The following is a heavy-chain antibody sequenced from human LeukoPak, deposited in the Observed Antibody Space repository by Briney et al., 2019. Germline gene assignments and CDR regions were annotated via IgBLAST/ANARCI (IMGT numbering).Heavy chain of an antibody. CDR3: ARAGQFISARPITFDY. V-gene: IGHV4-59*01. Sequence: KPSENLSLACTVSGRSISNYYWWWIRQPPGKGLEWIGYIYYSGSTNSNPSLTSRVTISLDTSKKQFSLKLSSVTAADTAVYYCARAGQFISARPITFDYWGQGSLVTVSS. J-gene: IGHJ4*02. CDR2: IYYSGST. CDR1: GRSISNYY. D-gene: IGHD6-6*01.